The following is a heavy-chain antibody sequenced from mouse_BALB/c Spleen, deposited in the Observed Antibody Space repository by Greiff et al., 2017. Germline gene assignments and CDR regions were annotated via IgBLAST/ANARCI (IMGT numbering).Heavy chain of an antibody. D-gene: IGHD1-1*01. CDR2: IRNKANGYTT. Sequence: DVQLQESGGGLVQPGGSLRLSCATSGFTFTDYYMSWVRQPPGKALEWLGFIRNKANGYTTEYSASVKGRFTISRDNSQSILYLQMNTLRAEDSATYYCARGTTTVVDYYAMDYWGQGTSVTVSS. J-gene: IGHJ4*01. V-gene: IGHV7-3*02. CDR3: ARGTTTVVDYYAMDY. CDR1: GFTFTDYY.